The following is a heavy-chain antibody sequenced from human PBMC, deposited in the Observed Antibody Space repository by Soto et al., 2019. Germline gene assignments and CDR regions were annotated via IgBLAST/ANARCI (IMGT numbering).Heavy chain of an antibody. D-gene: IGHD3-10*01. CDR1: GGSISSGDYY. CDR3: ASYTTYYYGSGRHHDSFDI. CDR2: IYYSGST. J-gene: IGHJ3*02. V-gene: IGHV4-30-4*01. Sequence: QVQLQESGPGLVKPSQTLSLTCTVSGGSISSGDYYWSWIRQPPGKGLEWIGYIYYSGSTYYNPSLKCRVPISVDTSKNQFSLKLSSVTAADTAVYYCASYTTYYYGSGRHHDSFDIWGQGTMVTVSS.